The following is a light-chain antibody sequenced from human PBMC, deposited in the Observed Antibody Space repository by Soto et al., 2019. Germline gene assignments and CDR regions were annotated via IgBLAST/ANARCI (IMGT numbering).Light chain of an antibody. CDR3: ATWDDSPSGRV. J-gene: IGLJ3*02. V-gene: IGLV1-47*01. Sequence: QLVLTQPPSASGTPGQRVTISCSGSSSNIGSNYVYWYQQLPGTAPKLLIYRNNQRPSGVPDRFSGSKSGTSASLAISGLRSEDEADYYCATWDDSPSGRVFGGGTKLTVL. CDR2: RNN. CDR1: SSNIGSNY.